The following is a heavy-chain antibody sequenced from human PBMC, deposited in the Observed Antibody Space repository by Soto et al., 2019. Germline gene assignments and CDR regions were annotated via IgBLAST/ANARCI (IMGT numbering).Heavy chain of an antibody. V-gene: IGHV3-33*01. CDR3: ARDCSSTSCYDAFDI. Sequence: QVQLVESGGGVVQPGRSLRLSCAASGFTFSSYGMHWVRQAPGKGLEWVAVIWYDGSNKYYADSVKGRFTISRDNSKNTLYLQMNSLRAEDTAVYYSARDCSSTSCYDAFDIWGQGTMVTVSS. CDR1: GFTFSSYG. D-gene: IGHD2-2*01. J-gene: IGHJ3*02. CDR2: IWYDGSNK.